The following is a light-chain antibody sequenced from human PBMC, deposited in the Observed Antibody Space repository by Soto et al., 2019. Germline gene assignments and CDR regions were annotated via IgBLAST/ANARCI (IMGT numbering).Light chain of an antibody. V-gene: IGKV3D-15*01. CDR1: QSISRLY. J-gene: IGKJ1*01. Sequence: ETVLTQSPGTLSLSPGEGATLSCRASQSISRLYLSWYQQKPGQPPRLLIYDGSTRATGIPDRFSGSGSGTEFTLTISSLQSEDFAVYYCQQYNNWPPWTFGQGTKVDIK. CDR2: DGS. CDR3: QQYNNWPPWT.